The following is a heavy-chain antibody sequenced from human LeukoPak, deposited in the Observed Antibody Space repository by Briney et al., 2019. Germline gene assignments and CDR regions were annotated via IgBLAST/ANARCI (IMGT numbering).Heavy chain of an antibody. CDR3: AIAAYYYMDV. CDR1: GGSISRYY. V-gene: IGHV4-4*07. CDR2: IYASGNT. Sequence: PSETLSLTCTVSGGSISRYYCSWIRQSAGKRLEWIGRIYASGNTNYNPSLKRRVTMSGDTSKNQFSLRLSSVTAADTAVYYCAIAAYYYMDVWGKGATVTVSS. J-gene: IGHJ6*03.